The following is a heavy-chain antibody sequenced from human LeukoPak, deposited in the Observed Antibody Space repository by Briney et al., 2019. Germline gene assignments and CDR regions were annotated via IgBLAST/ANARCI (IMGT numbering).Heavy chain of an antibody. Sequence: GGSLRLSCAASGFTFGSYAMSWVRQAPGKGLEWVSAISGSGGSTYYADSVKGRFTISRDNSKNTLYLQMNSLRAEDTAVYYCAKDLGSSGWYIDYWGQGTLVTVSS. V-gene: IGHV3-23*01. J-gene: IGHJ4*02. CDR2: ISGSGGST. CDR3: AKDLGSSGWYIDY. CDR1: GFTFGSYA. D-gene: IGHD6-19*01.